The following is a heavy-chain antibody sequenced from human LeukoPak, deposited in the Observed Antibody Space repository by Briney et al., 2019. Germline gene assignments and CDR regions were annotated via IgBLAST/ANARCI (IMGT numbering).Heavy chain of an antibody. CDR2: AYYRSKWYN. CDR1: GDSVSSKNAA. V-gene: IGHV6-1*01. J-gene: IGHJ4*02. D-gene: IGHD6-19*01. Sequence: SQTLSLTCAISGDSVSSKNAAWNWIRQSPSRGLEWLGRAYYRSKWYNDYAVSMKSRITISPDTSKNQFSLQLNSVTPEDTAVYYCARAWLDNYYFDYWGQGTLVTVSS. CDR3: ARAWLDNYYFDY.